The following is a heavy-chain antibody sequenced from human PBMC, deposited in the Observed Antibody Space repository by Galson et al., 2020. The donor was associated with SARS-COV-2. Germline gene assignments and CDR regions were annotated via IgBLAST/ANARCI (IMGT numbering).Heavy chain of an antibody. CDR1: GFTLGTYS. CDR3: ATEDKYYYDGSGYSTDY. J-gene: IGHJ4*02. V-gene: IGHV3-48*02. CDR2: ISSSSSSI. Sequence: GGSLRLSCVASGFTLGTYSVSWLRQAPGKGLEWVSYISSSSSSIYYADSVKGRFTISRDNAKNSLYLQMNSLRDEDTAVYYCATEDKYYYDGSGYSTDYWGQGTLVTVSS. D-gene: IGHD3-22*01.